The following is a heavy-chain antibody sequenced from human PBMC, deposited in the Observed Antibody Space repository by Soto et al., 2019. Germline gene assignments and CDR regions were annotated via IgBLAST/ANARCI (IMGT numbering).Heavy chain of an antibody. V-gene: IGHV4-4*02. CDR1: GGSISSRDW. J-gene: IGHJ4*02. D-gene: IGHD3-3*01. Sequence: QVQLQESGPGLVKPSGTLSVTCAVSGGSISSRDWWTWVRQAPGKGLEWIGKIYHSGGTNYSPSLKSRVTISIDKSRKSFSLALSSLTAADTAVYFCAAGNVDSMLESWGRGTLVTVSS. CDR3: AAGNVDSMLES. CDR2: IYHSGGT.